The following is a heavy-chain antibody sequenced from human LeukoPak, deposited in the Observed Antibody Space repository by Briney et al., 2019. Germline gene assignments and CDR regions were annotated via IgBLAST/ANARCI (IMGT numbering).Heavy chain of an antibody. J-gene: IGHJ3*02. CDR1: LGTFNSYA. D-gene: IGHD2-2*01. CDR2: VIPIFCKA. Sequence: SAVNVSYKHSLGTFNSYAISWVRQAPAQGREWIGGVIPIFCKANYAQKFQGRVTITTDTSTSPAYMELSSLSSEDTAVYYCASGPAPRYCSSTSCPAAAFDIWGQGTMVTVSS. CDR3: ASGPAPRYCSSTSCPAAAFDI. V-gene: IGHV1-69*05.